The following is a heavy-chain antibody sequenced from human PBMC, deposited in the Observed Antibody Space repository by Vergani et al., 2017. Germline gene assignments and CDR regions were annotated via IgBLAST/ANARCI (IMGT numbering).Heavy chain of an antibody. CDR1: GFTFDDYA. V-gene: IGHV3-9*01. J-gene: IGHJ2*01. Sequence: EVQLVESGGGLVQPGRSLRLSCAASGFTFDDYAMHLVRQAPGKGLEWVSGINWNSDSIDYADSVKGRFTISRDNAKNSLYLQMNSLRAEDTALYYCVKDIAASGNYWYFDLWGRGTLVTVSS. CDR3: VKDIAASGNYWYFDL. CDR2: INWNSDSI. D-gene: IGHD6-13*01.